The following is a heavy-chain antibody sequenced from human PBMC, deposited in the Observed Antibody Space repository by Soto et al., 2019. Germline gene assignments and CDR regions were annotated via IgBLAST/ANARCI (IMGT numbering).Heavy chain of an antibody. V-gene: IGHV1-2*02. CDR2: INPNSGGT. D-gene: IGHD6-6*01. CDR1: GYTFTGYY. Sequence: ASVKVSCKASGYTFTGYYMHWVRQAPGQGLEWMGWINPNSGGTNYAQKFQGRVTMTRDTSISTAYMELSRLRSDDTAVYYCARDSSGYSSSAGDYWGQGTLVTVSS. J-gene: IGHJ4*02. CDR3: ARDSSGYSSSAGDY.